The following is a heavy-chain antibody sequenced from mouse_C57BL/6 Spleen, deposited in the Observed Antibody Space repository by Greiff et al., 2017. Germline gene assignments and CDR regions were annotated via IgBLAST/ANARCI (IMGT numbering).Heavy chain of an antibody. D-gene: IGHD1-1*01. V-gene: IGHV1-80*01. CDR1: GYAFTSYW. Sequence: VQLQQSGAELVKPGASVTISCKASGYAFTSYWMNWVKQTPGQGLEWIGHIYPGAGGTNYNGKFKGKATLTADKSSSTAYMQLRRLTSEASAVSFCAGYYGSSEPCDYWGQGTTLTVSS. CDR2: IYPGAGGT. CDR3: AGYYGSSEPCDY. J-gene: IGHJ2*01.